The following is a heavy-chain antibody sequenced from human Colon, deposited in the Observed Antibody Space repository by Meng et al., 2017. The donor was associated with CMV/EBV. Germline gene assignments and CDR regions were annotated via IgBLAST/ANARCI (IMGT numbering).Heavy chain of an antibody. Sequence: AASGFTFSTYTMSWVRQAPGRGLEWVSRIRGSGGGMYYADSVKGRFTISRDNSKNILYLQMNSLRAEDSAVYYCAKGHSDTVTAPDYWGQGTLVTVSS. CDR2: IRGSGGGM. J-gene: IGHJ4*02. CDR1: GFTFSTYT. D-gene: IGHD2-21*02. V-gene: IGHV3-23*01. CDR3: AKGHSDTVTAPDY.